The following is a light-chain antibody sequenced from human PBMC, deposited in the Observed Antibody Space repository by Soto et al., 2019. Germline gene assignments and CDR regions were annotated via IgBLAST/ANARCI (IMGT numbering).Light chain of an antibody. J-gene: IGKJ5*01. Sequence: VLTQSPCTLSLSPGGRATLSCRASQNINNNYLAWYQHKPGQAPRLLIYDASLRATGVPDRFSGSGSGTDFSLTISRLEPEDFAVYHCQQYSSSPRTFGQGTRLEIK. CDR2: DAS. CDR3: QQYSSSPRT. V-gene: IGKV3-20*01. CDR1: QNINNNY.